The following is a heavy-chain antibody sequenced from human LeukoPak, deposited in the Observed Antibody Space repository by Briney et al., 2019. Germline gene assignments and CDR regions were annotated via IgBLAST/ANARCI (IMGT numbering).Heavy chain of an antibody. J-gene: IGHJ6*03. Sequence: PSETLSLTCTASGGPISSSSYCWGWHRQPPGTGLEWIGSIYYSGSTYSTPSLKSRVPIYVAKSKNPFSLKLSSVTAADTAVYYCARHELWFGEIRGWYMDVWGKGTTVTVSS. V-gene: IGHV4-39*01. CDR2: IYYSGST. CDR1: GGPISSSSYC. CDR3: ARHELWFGEIRGWYMDV. D-gene: IGHD3-10*01.